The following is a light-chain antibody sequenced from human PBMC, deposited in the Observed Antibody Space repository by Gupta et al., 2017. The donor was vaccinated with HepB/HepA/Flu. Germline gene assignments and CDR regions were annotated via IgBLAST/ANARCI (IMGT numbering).Light chain of an antibody. J-gene: IGLJ2*01. Sequence: QSVLPQPPSVSGAPGQGVTISCTGSSSNIGAGYDVHWYQQLPGAAPKLLIYGNSNRPSGVPDRFSGSKSGTSASLAITGLQAEDEADYYCQSYDSSLSGSVFGGGTKLTVL. CDR3: QSYDSSLSGSV. CDR1: SSNIGAGYD. V-gene: IGLV1-40*01. CDR2: GNS.